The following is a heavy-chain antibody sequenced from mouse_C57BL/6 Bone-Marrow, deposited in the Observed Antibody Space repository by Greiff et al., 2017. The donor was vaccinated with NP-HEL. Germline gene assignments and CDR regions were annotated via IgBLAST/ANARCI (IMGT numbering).Heavy chain of an antibody. J-gene: IGHJ2*01. Sequence: VQLQQSGAELVRPGASVKLSCTASGFNIKDDYMHWVKQRPEQGLEWIGWIDPENGDTEYASKFQGKATITADTSSNTAYLQLSSLTSEDTAVYYCTTYLYYCGGGYWGQGTTLTVSS. CDR1: GFNIKDDY. V-gene: IGHV14-4*01. CDR2: IDPENGDT. D-gene: IGHD1-1*01. CDR3: TTYLYYCGGGY.